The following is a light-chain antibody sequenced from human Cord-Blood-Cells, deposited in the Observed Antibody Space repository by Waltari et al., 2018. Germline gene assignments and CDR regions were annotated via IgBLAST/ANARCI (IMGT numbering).Light chain of an antibody. V-gene: IGKV3-11*01. J-gene: IGKJ1*01. CDR3: QQRSNWPWT. Sequence: ELVFTQFPPSLSLSPGERPTLSCRASQSVSSYLSWSHQKPGQAPRLVIYDASNRATGMPARISGSGSGTDVTPTTSSIEPEDFAVYYCQQRSNWPWTCGQGTKVESK. CDR2: DAS. CDR1: QSVSSY.